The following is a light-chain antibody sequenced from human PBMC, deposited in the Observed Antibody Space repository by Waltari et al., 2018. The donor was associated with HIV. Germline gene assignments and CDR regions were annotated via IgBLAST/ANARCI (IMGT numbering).Light chain of an antibody. V-gene: IGLV1-40*01. CDR2: ADH. J-gene: IGLJ2*01. Sequence: QSVLTQPPSVSGAPGQRVTISCTVSNSNIGAHYGVNWYQEVPGAAPRLLIYADHNRPSGVPDRFSGSTSATSASLAITGLQAEDEADYYCQSYDSTLSSVLFGGGTKVTVL. CDR1: NSNIGAHYG. CDR3: QSYDSTLSSVL.